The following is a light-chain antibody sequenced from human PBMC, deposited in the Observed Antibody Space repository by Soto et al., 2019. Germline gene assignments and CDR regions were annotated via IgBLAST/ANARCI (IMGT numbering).Light chain of an antibody. V-gene: IGLV2-11*01. CDR3: CSYAGRYTRDL. J-gene: IGLJ1*01. CDR2: DVS. Sequence: QSALTQPRSVSGSPGQSVTISCTGTSSDVGGYNYVSWYQQHPGKAPKLMIYDVSKRPSGVPDRFSGSKSGNTASLTISGLQAEDESDYYCCSYAGRYTRDLFGTGTQVTVL. CDR1: SSDVGGYNY.